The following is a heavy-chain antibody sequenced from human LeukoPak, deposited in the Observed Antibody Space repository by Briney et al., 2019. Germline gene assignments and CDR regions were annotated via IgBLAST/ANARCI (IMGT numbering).Heavy chain of an antibody. CDR1: GFAFSNYW. D-gene: IGHD5-24*01. CDR3: ARDGDGYNFDY. J-gene: IGHJ4*02. CDR2: ITRDGSGA. V-gene: IGHV3-74*01. Sequence: GGSLRLSCAASGFAFSNYWMHWVRQVPGKGLVWVSRITRDGSGANYADSVKGRFTISRDNARSTLYLQMNSLRAEDTAVYYCARDGDGYNFDYWGQGVLVIVSS.